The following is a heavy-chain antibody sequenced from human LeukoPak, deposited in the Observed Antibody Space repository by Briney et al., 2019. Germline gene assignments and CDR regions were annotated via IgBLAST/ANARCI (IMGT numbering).Heavy chain of an antibody. Sequence: GRSLRLSCAASGFSFSTYAMHWVRQAPGKGLEWVAVISYDGSNKYFADSVKGRFTISRDNSKNTLYLQMNSLRAEDTAVYYCARGQFSSPYWGQGTLVTVSS. J-gene: IGHJ4*02. CDR3: ARGQFSSPY. CDR1: GFSFSTYA. D-gene: IGHD6-6*01. CDR2: ISYDGSNK. V-gene: IGHV3-30*03.